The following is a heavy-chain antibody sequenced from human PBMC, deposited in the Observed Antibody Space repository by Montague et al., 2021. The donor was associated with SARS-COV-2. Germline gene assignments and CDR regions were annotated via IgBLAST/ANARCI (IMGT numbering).Heavy chain of an antibody. V-gene: IGHV4-34*01. Sequence: SETLSLTCAVYGGSFSGYYWSWIRQPPGKGLEWIGEINHSGSTNYNPSLKSRVTISVDTSKNQFSLKLSSVTAADTAVYYCARGRRILLWFGAFLSGGDYYGMDVWGQGTTVTVSS. CDR2: INHSGST. CDR1: GGSFSGYY. J-gene: IGHJ6*02. CDR3: ARGRRILLWFGAFLSGGDYYGMDV. D-gene: IGHD3-10*01.